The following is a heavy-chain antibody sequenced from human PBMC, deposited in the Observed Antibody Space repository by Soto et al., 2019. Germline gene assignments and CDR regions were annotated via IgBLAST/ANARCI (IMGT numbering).Heavy chain of an antibody. CDR3: ARDSYSTRDAFDI. CDR1: GFTFSSYS. Sequence: GGSLRLSCAASGFTFSSYSMNWVRQAPGKGLEWVSYISSSSSTIYYADSVKGRFTISRDNAKNSLYLQMNSLRAEDTAVYYCARDSYSTRDAFDIWGQGTMVTVS. V-gene: IGHV3-48*01. CDR2: ISSSSSTI. D-gene: IGHD6-13*01. J-gene: IGHJ3*02.